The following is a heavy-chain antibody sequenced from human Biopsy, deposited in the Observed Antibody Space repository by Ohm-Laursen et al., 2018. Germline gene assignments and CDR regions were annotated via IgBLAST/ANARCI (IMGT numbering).Heavy chain of an antibody. V-gene: IGHV3-11*01. CDR2: ISGSGVTK. Sequence: SLTLSLSASVFTGAVYCRGYIRHSTGKHLGRGLDISGSGVTKMYAYSVKGRFTVFRDNAKISLYLEMNNLTVEDTAVYYCATDGAGSYNENWGQGTLVSVSS. J-gene: IGHJ4*02. CDR1: VFTGAVYC. CDR3: ATDGAGSYNEN. D-gene: IGHD3-10*01.